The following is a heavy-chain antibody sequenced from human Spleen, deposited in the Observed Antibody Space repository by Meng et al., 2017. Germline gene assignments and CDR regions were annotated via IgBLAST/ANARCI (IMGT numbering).Heavy chain of an antibody. Sequence: QVQLVQSGAEVKKPGASVKVSCKASGYTFINYGVVWVRQAPGQGLEWMGWINTYNGDTKYGQKVQGRVTMTTDTSTRTAYMELRSLRSDDTAVYYCAFHTSFDYWGQGTLVTVSS. CDR3: AFHTSFDY. J-gene: IGHJ4*02. V-gene: IGHV1-18*01. CDR1: GYTFINYG. CDR2: INTYNGDT.